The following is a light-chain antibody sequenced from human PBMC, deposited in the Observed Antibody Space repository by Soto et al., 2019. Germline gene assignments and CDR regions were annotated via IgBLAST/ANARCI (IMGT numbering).Light chain of an antibody. CDR2: DVS. Sequence: QSALTQPASVSGSPGQSITISCTRTSSDVGGHNYVSWYQQHPGKVPKLMIYDVSNRPTGASNRFSGSKSGNTASLTISGLQPDEEADYYCNQYTSSGTLEVFGTGTKVTVL. CDR1: SSDVGGHNY. V-gene: IGLV2-14*03. J-gene: IGLJ1*01. CDR3: NQYTSSGTLEV.